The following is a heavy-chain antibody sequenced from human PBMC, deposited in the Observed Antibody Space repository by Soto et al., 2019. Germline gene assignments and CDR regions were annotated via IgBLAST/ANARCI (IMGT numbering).Heavy chain of an antibody. V-gene: IGHV1-69*13. CDR1: GGTFSSYA. CDR3: ARGKSEMGTPLDY. CDR2: IIPIYGTA. D-gene: IGHD1-1*01. J-gene: IGHJ4*02. Sequence: SVKVSCKASGGTFSSYAISWVRQAPGQGLEWMGGIIPIYGTANYAQKFQGRVTITADESTGTAYMELSSLRSEDTAVYYCARGKSEMGTPLDYWGQGTLVTVSS.